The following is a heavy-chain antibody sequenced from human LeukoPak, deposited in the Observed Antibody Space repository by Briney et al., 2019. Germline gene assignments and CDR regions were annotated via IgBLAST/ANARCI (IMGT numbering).Heavy chain of an antibody. CDR2: ISWNSGNI. V-gene: IGHV3-9*01. CDR3: ARDPYYSSSSPYFDY. CDR1: GFTFDDYA. D-gene: IGHD6-6*01. Sequence: GGSLRLSCAVSGFTFDDYAMHWVRQVTGKGLEWVSGISWNSGNIEYADSVKGRFTISRDNAKKSLFLQMNSLRADDTALYYCARDPYYSSSSPYFDYWGQGVLVTVSS. J-gene: IGHJ4*02.